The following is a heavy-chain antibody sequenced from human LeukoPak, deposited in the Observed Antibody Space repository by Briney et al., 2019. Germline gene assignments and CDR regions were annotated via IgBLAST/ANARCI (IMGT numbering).Heavy chain of an antibody. Sequence: GGSLRLSCTASGFTFSSYWMHWVRQAPGKGLVWVSRIKSDGSGTTYADSVKGRFTISRDKSKNTLYLQMNSLRAEDTAVYYCAKRRDYSGGFFSDFDYWGQGTLVTVSS. V-gene: IGHV3-74*03. CDR2: IKSDGSGT. CDR3: AKRRDYSGGFFSDFDY. J-gene: IGHJ4*02. D-gene: IGHD2-15*01. CDR1: GFTFSSYW.